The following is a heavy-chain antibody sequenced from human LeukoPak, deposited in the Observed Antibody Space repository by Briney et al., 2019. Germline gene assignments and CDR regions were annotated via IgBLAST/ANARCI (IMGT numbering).Heavy chain of an antibody. CDR1: GGSFSGYY. D-gene: IGHD5-18*01. Sequence: SETLSLTCAVYGGSFSGYYWSRIRQPPGKGLEWIGEINRSGSTNYNPSLKSRVTISVDTSKNQFSPKLSSVTAADTAVYYCARARGYSGKALGYWGQGTLVTVSS. J-gene: IGHJ4*02. CDR2: INRSGST. CDR3: ARARGYSGKALGY. V-gene: IGHV4-34*01.